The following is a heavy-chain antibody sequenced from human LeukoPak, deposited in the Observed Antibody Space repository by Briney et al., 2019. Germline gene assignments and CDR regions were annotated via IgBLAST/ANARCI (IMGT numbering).Heavy chain of an antibody. D-gene: IGHD3-22*01. Sequence: TGGSLRLSCAASGFTFSSYAMSWVRQAPGKGQEWVSGISGSGDNTYYADSVKGRFTISRDNSKNTLYVQVNSLGTEDTAAYYCAKGSYYDSSGSFYFDYWGQGTLVTVSS. CDR3: AKGSYYDSSGSFYFDY. CDR2: ISGSGDNT. V-gene: IGHV3-23*01. J-gene: IGHJ4*02. CDR1: GFTFSSYA.